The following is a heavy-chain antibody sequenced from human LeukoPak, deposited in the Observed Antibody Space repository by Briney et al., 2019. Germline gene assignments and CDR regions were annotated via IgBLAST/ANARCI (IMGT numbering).Heavy chain of an antibody. CDR3: ARDQLLSNPYYYYYGMDV. V-gene: IGHV1-18*01. CDR1: GYTFTSYG. J-gene: IGHJ6*02. Sequence: ASVKVSCKASGYTFTSYGISWVRQAPGQGLEWMGWISAYNGNTNYAQKLQGRVTMTTDTSTSTAYMELRSLRSDDTAVYYCARDQLLSNPYYYYYGMDVWGQGTTVTVSS. CDR2: ISAYNGNT. D-gene: IGHD2-2*01.